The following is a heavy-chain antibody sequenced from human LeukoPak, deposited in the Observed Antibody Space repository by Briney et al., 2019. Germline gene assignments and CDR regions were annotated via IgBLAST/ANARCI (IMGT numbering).Heavy chain of an antibody. Sequence: GSLRLSCAASGFTFSSYEMNWVRQAPGKGLEWVSSISSRSTYIYYADSVKGRFTISRDNAKNSLYLQMNSLRAEDTAVYYCARIMTTVIPDYWGQGTLVTVSS. J-gene: IGHJ4*02. V-gene: IGHV3-21*01. D-gene: IGHD4-17*01. CDR3: ARIMTTVIPDY. CDR1: GFTFSSYE. CDR2: ISSRSTYI.